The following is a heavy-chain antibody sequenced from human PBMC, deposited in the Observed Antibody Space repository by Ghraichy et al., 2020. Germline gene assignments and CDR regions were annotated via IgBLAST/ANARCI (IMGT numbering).Heavy chain of an antibody. CDR1: GGSISSYY. J-gene: IGHJ4*02. CDR2: IYYSGST. CDR3: ASLYSSSWYGGGGFDYFDY. V-gene: IGHV4-59*01. Sequence: SETLSLTCTVSGGSISSYYWSWIRQPPGKGLEWIGYIYYSGSTNYNPSLKSRVTISVDTSKNQFSLKLSSVTAADTAVYYCASLYSSSWYGGGGFDYFDYWGQGTLVTVSS. D-gene: IGHD6-13*01.